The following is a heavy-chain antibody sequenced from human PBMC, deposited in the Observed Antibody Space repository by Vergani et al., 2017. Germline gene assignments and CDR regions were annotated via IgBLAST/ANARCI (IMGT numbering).Heavy chain of an antibody. J-gene: IGHJ2*01. CDR3: ARGSGDNWYFDL. V-gene: IGHV4-39*01. CDR1: GGSINTSSYF. D-gene: IGHD2-21*02. Sequence: QVRLQESGPGMVKPSETLSLICTVSGGSINTSSYFWGWIRQSPGKGLEWIGSINYVGRTYYIPSLQSRATVLVDTSKNQFSLNLTLVSAADTAVDYCARGSGDNWYFDLWGRGTLVTVSS. CDR2: INYVGRT.